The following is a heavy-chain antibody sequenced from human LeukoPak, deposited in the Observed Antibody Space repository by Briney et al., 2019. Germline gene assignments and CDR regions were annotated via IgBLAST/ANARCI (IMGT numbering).Heavy chain of an antibody. CDR1: GGSIMSSH. V-gene: IGHV4-59*01. CDR3: ATDNSYGSGSYYT. Sequence: SETLSLTCTVSGGSIMSSHWSWIRQPPGEGLEFIGYIYYSGTSNYNPSLKSRVTISVDTSKNQFSLKLSSVTAADTAVYYCATDNSYGSGSYYTWGQGTLVTVSS. D-gene: IGHD3-10*01. CDR2: IYYSGTS. J-gene: IGHJ4*02.